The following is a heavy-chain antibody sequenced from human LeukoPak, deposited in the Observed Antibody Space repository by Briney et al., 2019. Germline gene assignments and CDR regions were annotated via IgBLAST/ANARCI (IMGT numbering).Heavy chain of an antibody. V-gene: IGHV5-10-1*01. Sequence: GESLRISCKESGHGFTPYWITWVRQMPGKGLEWMGNIDPTDSYANYSPSFQGHVTMSADKSINTAYLQWRNLKASDTAMYYCARKLVGGCDPHQIHDAFDIWGQGTMVTVSS. CDR1: GHGFTPYW. CDR3: ARKLVGGCDPHQIHDAFDI. J-gene: IGHJ3*02. CDR2: IDPTDSYA. D-gene: IGHD5-12*01.